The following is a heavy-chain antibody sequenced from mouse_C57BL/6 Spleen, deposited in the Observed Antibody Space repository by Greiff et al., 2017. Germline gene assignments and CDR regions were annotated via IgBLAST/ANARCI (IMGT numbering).Heavy chain of an antibody. V-gene: IGHV5-9-1*02. Sequence: EVKLMESGEGLVKPGGSLKLSCAASGFTFSSYAMSWVRQTPEKRLEWVAYISSGGDYIYYADTVKGRFTISSDNARNTLYLQMSSLKSEDTAMYYCTYGNLPFAYWGQGTLVTVSA. D-gene: IGHD2-1*01. J-gene: IGHJ3*01. CDR2: ISSGGDYI. CDR1: GFTFSSYA. CDR3: TYGNLPFAY.